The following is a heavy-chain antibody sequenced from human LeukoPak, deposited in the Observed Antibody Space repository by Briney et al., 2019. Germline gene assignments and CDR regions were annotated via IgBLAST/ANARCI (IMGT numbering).Heavy chain of an antibody. CDR2: THYSGST. Sequence: SETLSLTCTVSGDSISSYFWSWIRQSPGKGLEWIGYTHYSGSTSYNPSLTRRVTISLDTSKNQFYLRLSSVTASDTAFYYCARDQRRDYGDFFDNWGQGTLVTVSS. CDR3: ARDQRRDYGDFFDN. CDR1: GDSISSYF. D-gene: IGHD3-16*01. V-gene: IGHV4-59*01. J-gene: IGHJ4*02.